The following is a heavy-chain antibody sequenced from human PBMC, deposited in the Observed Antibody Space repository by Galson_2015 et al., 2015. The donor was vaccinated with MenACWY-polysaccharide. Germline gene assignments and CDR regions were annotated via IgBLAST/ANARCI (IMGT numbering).Heavy chain of an antibody. Sequence: SLRLSCAASGFTFSNYWMTWVRQAPGKGLEWVANIKKDGGEKYYVDSVKGRFTISRDNAKNTLYLQMNSLRAEDTALYYCARGYSAYDWGQGTLVTVSS. CDR1: GFTFSNYW. V-gene: IGHV3-7*04. J-gene: IGHJ4*02. D-gene: IGHD5-12*01. CDR3: ARGYSAYD. CDR2: IKKDGGEK.